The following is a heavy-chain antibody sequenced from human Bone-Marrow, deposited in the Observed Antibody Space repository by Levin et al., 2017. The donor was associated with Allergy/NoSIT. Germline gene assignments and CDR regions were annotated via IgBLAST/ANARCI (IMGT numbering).Heavy chain of an antibody. J-gene: IGHJ4*02. CDR1: GHTLTEFF. D-gene: IGHD3-16*01. CDR2: FDPEDGDP. V-gene: IGHV1-24*01. CDR3: SAWGFHH. Sequence: PEASVKVSCKVSGHTLTEFFMHWVRQAPGQGLEWMGGFDPEDGDPIYAQSFQGRVTLTEDTSTDTTYLELSSLRSEDTAVYYCSAWGFHHWGRGTLVTVSS.